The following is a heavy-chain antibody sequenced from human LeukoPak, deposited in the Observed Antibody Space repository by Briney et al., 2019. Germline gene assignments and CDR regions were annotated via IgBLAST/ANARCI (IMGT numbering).Heavy chain of an antibody. V-gene: IGHV3-23*01. CDR2: ISGSGGST. CDR3: ARGIAAAGTALYN. Sequence: GGSLRLSCAASGFTFSSYAMSWVRQAPGKGLEWVSAISGSGGSTYYADSVKGRFTISRDNSKNTLYLQINSLRAEDTAVYYCARGIAAAGTALYNWGQGTLLTVSS. CDR1: GFTFSSYA. J-gene: IGHJ4*02. D-gene: IGHD6-13*01.